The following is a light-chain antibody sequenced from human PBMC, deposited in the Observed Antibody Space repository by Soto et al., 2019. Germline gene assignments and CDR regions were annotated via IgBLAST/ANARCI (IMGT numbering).Light chain of an antibody. J-gene: IGLJ1*01. V-gene: IGLV1-51*01. CDR2: DNI. CDR1: KSNIGNNY. Sequence: QSVLTQPPSVSAAPGQKVTISCSGSKSNIGNNYVSWYQQLPGTGPKLVIYDNIYRPSGIPDRFPGSKSGTSATLGITGLQNGDDADYYCGTWDSSLSVVVFGTGTKVTVL. CDR3: GTWDSSLSVVV.